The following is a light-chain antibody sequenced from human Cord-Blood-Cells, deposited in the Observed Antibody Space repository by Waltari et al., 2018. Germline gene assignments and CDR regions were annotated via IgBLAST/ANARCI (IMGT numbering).Light chain of an antibody. Sequence: DIQMTQSPSSLSASVGDRVTITCRASQSISSYLNWYQQKPGKAPKLMIYAASSLQSGVPSRFSGSGSGTDFTLTISSLQPEDCATYYCQQSYSTPITFGQGTRLEIK. V-gene: IGKV1-39*01. CDR2: AAS. CDR3: QQSYSTPIT. CDR1: QSISSY. J-gene: IGKJ5*01.